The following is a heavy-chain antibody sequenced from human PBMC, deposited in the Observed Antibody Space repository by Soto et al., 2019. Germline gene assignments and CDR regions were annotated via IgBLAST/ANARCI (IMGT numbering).Heavy chain of an antibody. CDR1: RGSVSKDNW. J-gene: IGHJ4*02. CDR2: VHYYGGT. CDR3: KKNSAYALDY. V-gene: IGHV4-4*02. Sequence: PSETLSLTCGVSRGSVSKDNWWSWVRQSPGKGLEWIGQVHYYGGTSYNPSLESRATISVDTSRSECSLRLTSVTATDTATYYGKKNSAYALDYWGQGILVTVSS. D-gene: IGHD4-17*01.